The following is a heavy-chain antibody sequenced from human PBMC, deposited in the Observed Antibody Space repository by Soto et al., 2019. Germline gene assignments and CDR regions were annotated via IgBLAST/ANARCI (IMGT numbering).Heavy chain of an antibody. V-gene: IGHV3-30*04. CDR2: ISYDGTYK. D-gene: IGHD2-15*01. J-gene: IGHJ4*02. CDR1: GFTFSAYA. Sequence: QVQLVESGGGVVQPGRSLRLSCAASGFTFSAYAMHWVRQAPGKGLAWVAFISYDGTYKYYADSVKGRFTISRDNSKNTLFLQMDSLRAEDTAVYYCARDPRLGMEVVVSFDYWGQGTLVSVSS. CDR3: ARDPRLGMEVVVSFDY.